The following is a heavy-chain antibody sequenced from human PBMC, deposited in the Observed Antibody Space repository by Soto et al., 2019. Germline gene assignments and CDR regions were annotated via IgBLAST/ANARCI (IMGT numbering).Heavy chain of an antibody. CDR2: ISGSSSTI. Sequence: GGSLRLSCAASGFTFSSYSMNWVRQAPGKGLEWVSYISGSSSTIYYADSVKGRFTVSRDNAKNQFSLKLTFVAAADTAVYYCARSYGNWFDTWGQGALVTVSS. V-gene: IGHV3-48*01. D-gene: IGHD3-16*01. CDR3: ARSYGNWFDT. CDR1: GFTFSSYS. J-gene: IGHJ5*02.